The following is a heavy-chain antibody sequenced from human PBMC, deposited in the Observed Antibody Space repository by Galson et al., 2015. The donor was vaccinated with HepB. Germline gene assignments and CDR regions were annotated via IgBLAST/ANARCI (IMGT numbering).Heavy chain of an antibody. D-gene: IGHD2/OR15-2a*01. CDR2: TSYDGRDK. V-gene: IGHV3-30*18. Sequence: SLRLSCAASGFTFSSYGAHWVRQAPGKGLEWVALTSYDGRDKYYADSVKGRFTIFRDNSKNTLYLQMNSLRTEDTAVYYCAKAFWSEYSHFDSWGQGTLVTVSS. CDR1: GFTFSSYG. J-gene: IGHJ4*02. CDR3: AKAFWSEYSHFDS.